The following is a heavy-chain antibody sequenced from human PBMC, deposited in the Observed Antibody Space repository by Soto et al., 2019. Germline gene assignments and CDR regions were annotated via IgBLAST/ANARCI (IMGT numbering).Heavy chain of an antibody. CDR1: EYSFTSYW. CDR2: IYPGDSNT. CDR3: ARSYGPMTYGMDG. D-gene: IGHD3-10*01. Sequence: GESLKISCKGFEYSFTSYWIGWVRQMPGKGLEWMGIIYPGDSNTRYSPSFQGQVTFSADKSISTAYLQWSSLKAADTAIYYCARSYGPMTYGMDGWGQGTSVTVSS. V-gene: IGHV5-51*01. J-gene: IGHJ6*02.